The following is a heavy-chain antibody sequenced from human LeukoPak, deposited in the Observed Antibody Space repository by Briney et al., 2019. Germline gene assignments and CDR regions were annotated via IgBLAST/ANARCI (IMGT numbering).Heavy chain of an antibody. V-gene: IGHV3-48*02. CDR3: ARDTLSAFDI. Sequence: GGSLRLSCAASGFTFSSYWMHWVRQAPGKGLEWVSYISTSSSSMYYADSVKGRFTISRDNAKNSLYLQMNSLGDEDTAVYYCARDTLSAFDIWGQGTMVTVSS. D-gene: IGHD2-15*01. CDR2: ISTSSSSM. CDR1: GFTFSSYW. J-gene: IGHJ3*02.